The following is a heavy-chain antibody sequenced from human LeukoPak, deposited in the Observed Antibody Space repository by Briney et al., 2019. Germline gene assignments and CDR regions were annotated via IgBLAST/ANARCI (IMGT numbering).Heavy chain of an antibody. Sequence: SVKVSCKASGGTFSSYAISWVRQAPGQGLEWMGGIIPIFGTANYAQKFQGRVTITADESTSSAYMELSSLRSEDTAVYYCARGWLRFLEWLLDYWGQGTLVTVSS. CDR3: ARGWLRFLEWLLDY. J-gene: IGHJ4*02. V-gene: IGHV1-69*01. D-gene: IGHD3-3*01. CDR2: IIPIFGTA. CDR1: GGTFSSYA.